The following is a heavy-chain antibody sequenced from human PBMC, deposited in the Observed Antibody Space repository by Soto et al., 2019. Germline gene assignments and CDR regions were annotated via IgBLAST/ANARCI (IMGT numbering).Heavy chain of an antibody. J-gene: IGHJ3*02. V-gene: IGHV1-18*01. CDR2: ISAYNGNT. CDR1: GYTFTSYG. Sequence: VASVKVSCKASGYTFTSYGISWVRQAPGQGLEWMGWISAYNGNTNYAQKLQGRVTMTTDTSTSTAYMELRSLRSDDTAVYYCARDESSYYDSSGPSDAFDIWGQGTMVTVSS. CDR3: ARDESSYYDSSGPSDAFDI. D-gene: IGHD3-22*01.